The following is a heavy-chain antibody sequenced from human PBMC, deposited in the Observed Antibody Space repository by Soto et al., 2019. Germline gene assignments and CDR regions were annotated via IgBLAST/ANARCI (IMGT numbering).Heavy chain of an antibody. CDR2: ISSSSRYI. CDR3: ARDRGQKGSGLNDY. CDR1: GFTFSSYA. V-gene: IGHV3-21*01. Sequence: EVQLLESGGGLVQPGGSLRLSCAASGFTFSSYAMSWVRQAPGEGLEWVSSISSSSRYIYYADSVKGRFTISRDNAKNSLYLQMNSLRAEDTAVYYCARDRGQKGSGLNDYWGQGTLVTVSS. J-gene: IGHJ4*02. D-gene: IGHD3-10*01.